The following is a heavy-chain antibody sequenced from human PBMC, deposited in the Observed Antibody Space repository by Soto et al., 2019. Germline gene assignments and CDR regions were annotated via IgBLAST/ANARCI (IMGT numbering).Heavy chain of an antibody. Sequence: SETLSLTCTVSGASITSGAYYWGWIRQPPGKGLEWIGTVYYNENTYYNPSLKSRVTITVDTAKNQFSLNLRSVTAADTAMYFCARRERYYGSPGWFNPWGPGTLVTVSS. D-gene: IGHD3-10*01. CDR2: VYYNENT. CDR1: GASITSGAYY. J-gene: IGHJ5*02. V-gene: IGHV4-39*01. CDR3: ARRERYYGSPGWFNP.